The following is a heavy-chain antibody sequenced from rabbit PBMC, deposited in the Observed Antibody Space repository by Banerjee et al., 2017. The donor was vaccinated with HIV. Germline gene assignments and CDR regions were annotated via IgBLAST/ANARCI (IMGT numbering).Heavy chain of an antibody. J-gene: IGHJ4*01. CDR2: IEPIFGKT. CDR3: VRDIWHFNF. Sequence: QEQLVESGGGLVQPGGSLKLSCKASGFDFSNYGVSWVRQAPGKGLEWIGYIEPIFGKTYYASWVNGRFTISSHNAQNTLYLQLNSLTAADTATYFCVRDIWHFNFWGPGTLVTVS. CDR1: GFDFSNYG. V-gene: IGHV1S47*01.